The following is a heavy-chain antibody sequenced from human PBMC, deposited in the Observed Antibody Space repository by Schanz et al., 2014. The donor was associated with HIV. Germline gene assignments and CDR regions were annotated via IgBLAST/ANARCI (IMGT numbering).Heavy chain of an antibody. CDR1: GFTFSSYG. V-gene: IGHV3-NL1*01. D-gene: IGHD5-18*01. Sequence: QVQLVESGGGVVQPGRSLRLSCAASGFTFSSYGMHWVRQAPGRGLEWVSDIRGGAGGTYYADSVKGRFTISRDNSKNTLFLQMNNLRAEDTAVYYCARDAASHSYGSTMDVWGQGTTVTVSS. CDR3: ARDAASHSYGSTMDV. CDR2: IRGGAGGT. J-gene: IGHJ6*02.